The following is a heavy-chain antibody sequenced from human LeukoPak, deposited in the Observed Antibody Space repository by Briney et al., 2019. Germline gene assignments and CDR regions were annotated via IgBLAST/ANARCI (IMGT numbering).Heavy chain of an antibody. V-gene: IGHV3-30*18. Sequence: PGRSLRLSCAASGFTFSSYGMHWVRQAPGKGLEWVAVISYDGSNKYYADSVEGRFTISRDNSKNTLYLQMNSLRAEDTAVYYCAKPTVGATTYYLDYWGQGTLVTVSS. CDR2: ISYDGSNK. J-gene: IGHJ4*02. CDR1: GFTFSSYG. CDR3: AKPTVGATTYYLDY. D-gene: IGHD1-26*01.